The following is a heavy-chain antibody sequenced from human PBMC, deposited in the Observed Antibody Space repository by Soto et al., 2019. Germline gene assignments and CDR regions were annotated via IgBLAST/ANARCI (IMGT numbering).Heavy chain of an antibody. CDR1: GGSISSYY. CDR2: IYYSGST. D-gene: IGHD6-19*01. J-gene: IGHJ1*01. CDR3: ASEIAGAGHEGYFEH. V-gene: IGHV4-59*01. Sequence: SETLSLTCTVSGGSISSYYWSWIRQPPGKGLEWIGYIYYSGSTNYNPSLKSRVTISVDTSKNQFSLKLSSVTAADTAVYYCASEIAGAGHEGYFEHWGQGTLVTVSS.